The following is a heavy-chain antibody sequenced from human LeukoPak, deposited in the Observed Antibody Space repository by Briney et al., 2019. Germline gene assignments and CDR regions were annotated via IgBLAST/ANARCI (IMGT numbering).Heavy chain of an antibody. Sequence: GGSLRLSCAASGFTVSSHDMSWVRQAPGKGLEWVSVIYMGGNTFYADFVKGRFTISRHTSKNTLYLQMNSLRAEDTAVYYCARVGDEVAYTRGYLDHWGQGTLVTVSS. J-gene: IGHJ4*02. V-gene: IGHV3-53*04. CDR2: IYMGGNT. D-gene: IGHD3-16*01. CDR1: GFTVSSHD. CDR3: ARVGDEVAYTRGYLDH.